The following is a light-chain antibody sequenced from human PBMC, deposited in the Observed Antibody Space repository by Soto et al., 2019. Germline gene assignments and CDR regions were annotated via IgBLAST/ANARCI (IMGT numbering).Light chain of an antibody. CDR2: GAS. V-gene: IGKV3-20*01. CDR1: QSVSSSY. CDR3: QQYGSLIT. J-gene: IGKJ5*01. Sequence: EIVLTQSPGTLSLSPGERATLSCRASQSVSSSYFAWYQQIPGQAPRLLIYGASSRATGIPDRFSGSGSGTDFTLTISRLEPEDFAVYYCQQYGSLITFGQGTRLEIK.